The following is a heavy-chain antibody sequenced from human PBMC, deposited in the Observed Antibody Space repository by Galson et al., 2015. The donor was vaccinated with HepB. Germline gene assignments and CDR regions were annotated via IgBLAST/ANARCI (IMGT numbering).Heavy chain of an antibody. V-gene: IGHV1-8*02. CDR3: ARGPTFTMIVVWGSDP. D-gene: IGHD3-22*01. J-gene: IGHJ5*02. Sequence: SVKVSCKASGYTFTSYDINWVRQATGQGLEWMGWMNPNSGNTGYAQKFQDRVTMTRDTSISTAYMELSSLRSEDTAVYYCARGPTFTMIVVWGSDPWGQATLVTVSS. CDR1: GYTFTSYD. CDR2: MNPNSGNT.